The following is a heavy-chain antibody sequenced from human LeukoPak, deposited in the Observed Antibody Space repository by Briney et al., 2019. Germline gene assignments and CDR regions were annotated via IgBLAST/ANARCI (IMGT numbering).Heavy chain of an antibody. CDR2: INPNSGGT. Sequence: GASVKVSCKASGYTFTGYYMHWVRQAPGQGLEWLGWINPNSGGTNYAQKFQGRVTMTRDTSISTAYMELSRLTSDDTAVYHCARDRRDSSGYYYEAFDIWGQGTMVTVSS. CDR1: GYTFTGYY. J-gene: IGHJ3*02. V-gene: IGHV1-2*02. D-gene: IGHD3-22*01. CDR3: ARDRRDSSGYYYEAFDI.